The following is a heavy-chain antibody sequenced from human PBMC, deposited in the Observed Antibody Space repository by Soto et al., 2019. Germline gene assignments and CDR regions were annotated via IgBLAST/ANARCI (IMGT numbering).Heavy chain of an antibody. CDR2: IKQDGSEK. V-gene: IGHV3-7*01. CDR1: GFTFSSYW. D-gene: IGHD3-22*01. J-gene: IGHJ3*02. CDR3: ARAVGYYDSSGYYYGGAFDI. Sequence: GVSLRLSCAASGFTFSSYWMSWVRQAPGKGLEWVANIKQDGSEKYYVDSVKGRFTISRDNAKNSLYLQMNSLRAEDTAVYYCARAVGYYDSSGYYYGGAFDIWGQGTMVTVSS.